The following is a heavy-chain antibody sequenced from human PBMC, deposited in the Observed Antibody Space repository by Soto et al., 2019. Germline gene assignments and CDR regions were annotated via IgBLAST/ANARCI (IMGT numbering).Heavy chain of an antibody. Sequence: GAAVKVSCKASGGTFSSYAISWVRQPPGQGLEWMGGIIPIFGTANYAQKFQGRVTITADESTSTAYMELSSLRSEDTAVYYCASRNQGYSDDWFDPWGQGTLVTVSS. J-gene: IGHJ5*02. D-gene: IGHD6-13*01. CDR3: ASRNQGYSDDWFDP. CDR1: GGTFSSYA. V-gene: IGHV1-69*13. CDR2: IIPIFGTA.